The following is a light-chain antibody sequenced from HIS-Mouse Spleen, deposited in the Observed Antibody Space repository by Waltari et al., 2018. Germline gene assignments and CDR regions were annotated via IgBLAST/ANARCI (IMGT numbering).Light chain of an antibody. J-gene: IGLJ2*01. V-gene: IGLV3-1*01. CDR1: NLGDKY. Sequence: SYELTHPPSVSVSPGQPSSITCPGDNLGDKYACWYQQKPGQSPVLVIYQDSKRPSGIPERFSGSNSGNTATLTISGTQAMDEADYYCQAWDSSYSVFGGGTKLTVL. CDR2: QDS. CDR3: QAWDSSYSV.